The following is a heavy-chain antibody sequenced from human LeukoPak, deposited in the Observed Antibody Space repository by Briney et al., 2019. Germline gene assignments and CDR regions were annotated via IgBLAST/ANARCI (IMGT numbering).Heavy chain of an antibody. CDR1: GYTFTGYY. J-gene: IGHJ4*02. Sequence: ASVKVSCKASGYTFTGYYIHWVRQAPGQGLEWMGWINPNSGGTNYAQKFQGWVTMTRDTSISTAYMELSRLRSDDTAVYYCARDTIAVAAPTGYYFDYWGQGTLVTVSS. CDR3: ARDTIAVAAPTGYYFDY. V-gene: IGHV1-2*04. D-gene: IGHD6-19*01. CDR2: INPNSGGT.